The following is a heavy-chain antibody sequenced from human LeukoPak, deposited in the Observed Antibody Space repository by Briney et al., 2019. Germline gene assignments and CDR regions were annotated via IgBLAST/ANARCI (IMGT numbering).Heavy chain of an antibody. CDR2: IYYSGTT. CDR3: ARDRDWITDS. D-gene: IGHD1-1*01. V-gene: IGHV4-31*03. J-gene: IGHJ4*02. Sequence: SETLSLTCTVSGGSISSGDFYWSWIHQHPGKGLEWIGYIYYSGTTYYSPSLKSRVSISLDTTKNQFSLKLSSVTAADTAVYYCARDRDWITDSWGQGTLVSVSS. CDR1: GGSISSGDFY.